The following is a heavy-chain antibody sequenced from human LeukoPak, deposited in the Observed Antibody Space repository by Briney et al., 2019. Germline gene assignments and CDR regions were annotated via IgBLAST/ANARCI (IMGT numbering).Heavy chain of an antibody. CDR3: VRDYLPPVVTAPPGY. Sequence: GGSLRLSCAASGFTFSSYSMNWVRQAPGKGLEWVSSISSSSSYIYYADSVKGRFTISRDNAKNSLYLQMNSLRAEDTAVYYCVRDYLPPVVTAPPGYWGQGALVTVSS. CDR2: ISSSSSYI. CDR1: GFTFSSYS. V-gene: IGHV3-21*01. D-gene: IGHD2-21*02. J-gene: IGHJ4*02.